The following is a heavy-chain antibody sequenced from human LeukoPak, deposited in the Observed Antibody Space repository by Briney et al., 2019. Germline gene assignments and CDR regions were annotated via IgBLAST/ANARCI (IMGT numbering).Heavy chain of an antibody. V-gene: IGHV3-23*01. CDR1: GFTFSSYA. Sequence: PGGSLRLSCAASGFTFSSYAMSWVRQAPGKGLEWVSAISGSGGSTYYADSVKGRFTISRDNSKNTLYLQMNSLRAEDTAVYYCAKTRYSGSYYGIAPLGVDYWGQGTLVTVSS. CDR3: AKTRYSGSYYGIAPLGVDY. D-gene: IGHD1-26*01. J-gene: IGHJ4*02. CDR2: ISGSGGST.